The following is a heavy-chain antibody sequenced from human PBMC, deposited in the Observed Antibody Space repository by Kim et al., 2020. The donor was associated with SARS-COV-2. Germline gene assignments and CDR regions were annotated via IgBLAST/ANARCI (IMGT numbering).Heavy chain of an antibody. J-gene: IGHJ4*02. Sequence: GGSLRLSCAVSGFDFSEKYVAWVRQAPGKGLHWVSVIYGDGGGATYYADAVEGRFTTSRDRSKNTVYLKMNSLRADDTAGYYCGRASGYYGVDDWGQGTLVTVSS. CDR2: IYGDGGGAT. CDR3: GRASGYYGVDD. CDR1: GFDFSEKY. V-gene: IGHV3-53*01. D-gene: IGHD4-17*01.